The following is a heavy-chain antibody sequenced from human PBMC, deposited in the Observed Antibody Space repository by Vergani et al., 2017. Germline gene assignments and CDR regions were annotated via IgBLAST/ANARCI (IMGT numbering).Heavy chain of an antibody. CDR1: GFTFDDYA. D-gene: IGHD3-10*01. CDR2: ISWDGGST. Sequence: EVQLVESGGVVVQPGGSLRLSCAASGFTFDDYAMHWVRQAPGKGLEWVSLISWDGGSTYYADSVKGRFTISRDNSKNSLYLQMNSLRAEDTALYYCAKEAVRGSLGWFDPWGQGTLVTVSS. CDR3: AKEAVRGSLGWFDP. V-gene: IGHV3-43D*03. J-gene: IGHJ5*02.